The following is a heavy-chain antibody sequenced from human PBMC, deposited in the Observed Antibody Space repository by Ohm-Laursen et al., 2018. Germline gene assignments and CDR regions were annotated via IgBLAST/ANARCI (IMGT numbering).Heavy chain of an antibody. CDR1: GRSISSYY. CDR3: SRGPSSGWRCYFDY. Sequence: TLSLTCTVSGRSISSYYWRWIPQPPGKGLEWIGYIYYSGSTNYNPSLKSRVAISVDTSKNQFSLKLSSVTAADTAVYYCSRGPSSGWRCYFDYWGQGTLVTVSS. J-gene: IGHJ4*02. CDR2: IYYSGST. D-gene: IGHD6-19*01. V-gene: IGHV4-59*01.